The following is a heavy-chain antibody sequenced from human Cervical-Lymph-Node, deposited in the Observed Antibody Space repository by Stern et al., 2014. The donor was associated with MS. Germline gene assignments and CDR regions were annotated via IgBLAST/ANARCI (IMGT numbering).Heavy chain of an antibody. CDR3: AREGGNTAEYFQH. V-gene: IGHV3-33*01. Sequence: VQLVESGGGVVQPGRSLRLSCAASGFTFSSSGMHWVRQAPGKGLEWLAIIWYDGSNRYYAVSVKGRFTISRDNYKNTLYLQMNSLRAEDTAVYYCAREGGNTAEYFQHWGQGTLVTVSS. D-gene: IGHD4-23*01. J-gene: IGHJ1*01. CDR2: IWYDGSNR. CDR1: GFTFSSSG.